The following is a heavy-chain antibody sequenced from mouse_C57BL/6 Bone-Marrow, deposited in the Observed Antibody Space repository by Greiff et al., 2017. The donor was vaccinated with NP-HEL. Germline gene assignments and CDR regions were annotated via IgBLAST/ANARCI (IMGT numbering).Heavy chain of an antibody. CDR1: GYSITSGYY. J-gene: IGHJ4*01. Sequence: EVKLMESGPGLVKPSQSLSLTCSVTGYSITSGYYWNWIRQFPGNKLEWMGYISYDGSNNYNPSLKNRISITRDTSKNQFFLKLNSVTTEDTATYYCVGDAMDYWGQGTSVTVSS. CDR2: ISYDGSN. V-gene: IGHV3-6*01. CDR3: VGDAMDY.